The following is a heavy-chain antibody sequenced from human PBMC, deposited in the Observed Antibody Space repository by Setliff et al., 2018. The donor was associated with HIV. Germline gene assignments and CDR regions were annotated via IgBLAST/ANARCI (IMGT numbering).Heavy chain of an antibody. J-gene: IGHJ4*02. CDR1: GYTFTSYG. Sequence: ASVKVSCKASGYTFTSYGISWVRQAPGQGLEWMGWISAYNGNANYAQKLQGRVTMTTDTSTSTAYMELRSLRSDDTAVYYCARGPPIVVVPAALLTFDYWGQGTLVTVSS. CDR3: ARGPPIVVVPAALLTFDY. V-gene: IGHV1-18*01. D-gene: IGHD2-2*01. CDR2: ISAYNGNA.